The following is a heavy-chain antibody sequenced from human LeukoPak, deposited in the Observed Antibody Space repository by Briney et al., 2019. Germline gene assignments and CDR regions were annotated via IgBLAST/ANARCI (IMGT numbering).Heavy chain of an antibody. V-gene: IGHV3-7*01. D-gene: IGHD3-3*01. J-gene: IGHJ4*02. CDR3: ARVPTIFGAPMGFDH. CDR1: GFTFSSYW. Sequence: GGSLRLSCAASGFTFSSYWMSWVRQAPGKGLEWVANIKQDGSEKYYVDSVKGRFTISRDNAKNSLYLQMNSLRAEDTAVYYCARVPTIFGAPMGFDHWGQGTLVTVSS. CDR2: IKQDGSEK.